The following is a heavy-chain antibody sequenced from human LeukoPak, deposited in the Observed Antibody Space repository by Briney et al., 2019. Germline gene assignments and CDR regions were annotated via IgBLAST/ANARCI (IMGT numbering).Heavy chain of an antibody. CDR1: GFTFSSHA. Sequence: GGSLRLSCAASGFTFSSHAMNWVPQPPGKGLGWASSIGGIGASTYYADSVKGRFTISRDNSKNTLYLQMNSLRAEDTAVYYCAKASAYGSGSYYDDYWGQGTLVTVSS. J-gene: IGHJ4*02. CDR3: AKASAYGSGSYYDDY. D-gene: IGHD3-10*01. CDR2: IGGIGAST. V-gene: IGHV3-23*01.